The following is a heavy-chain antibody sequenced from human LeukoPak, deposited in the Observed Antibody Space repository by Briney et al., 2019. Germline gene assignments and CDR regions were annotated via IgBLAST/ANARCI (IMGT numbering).Heavy chain of an antibody. CDR1: GFTFSRHA. CDR3: AKGDDIGKHPRVYYFDN. V-gene: IGHV3-23*01. D-gene: IGHD5-24*01. Sequence: GGSLRLSCGASGFTFSRHAMIWVRQAPGKGLEWVSTTGLNSVNTLCVDSVKGRCTVSRDNYRNTLDLQIDNLRVDDTAVYYCAKGDDIGKHPRVYYFDNWGQGTLVTVSS. CDR2: TGLNSVNT. J-gene: IGHJ4*02.